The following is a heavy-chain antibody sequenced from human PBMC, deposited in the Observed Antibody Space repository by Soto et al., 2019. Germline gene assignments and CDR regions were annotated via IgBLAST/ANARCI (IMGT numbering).Heavy chain of an antibody. J-gene: IGHJ4*02. D-gene: IGHD6-6*01. Sequence: ASVKVSCKASGYTFTGNYMHWVRQAPGQGLEWMGWINPNSGGTNYAQKFQGWVTMSRDTSISTAYMELSRLRSDDTAVYYCARVSIAARPTGPFDYWGQGTLVTVSS. CDR1: GYTFTGNY. V-gene: IGHV1-2*04. CDR2: INPNSGGT. CDR3: ARVSIAARPTGPFDY.